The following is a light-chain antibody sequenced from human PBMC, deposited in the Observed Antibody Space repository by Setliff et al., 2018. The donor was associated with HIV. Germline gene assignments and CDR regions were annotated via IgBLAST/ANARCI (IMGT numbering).Light chain of an antibody. CDR3: AAWDDSLSGQV. Sequence: QSVLTQPPSASGTPGQRVTISCSGSSSNIGINYVYWYQQLPGTAPKLLIYSNNQRPSGVPDRFSGSKSGTSASLAISGLRSEDEADYYCAAWDDSLSGQVFGTGTKVTVL. CDR2: SNN. CDR1: SSNIGINY. J-gene: IGLJ1*01. V-gene: IGLV1-47*01.